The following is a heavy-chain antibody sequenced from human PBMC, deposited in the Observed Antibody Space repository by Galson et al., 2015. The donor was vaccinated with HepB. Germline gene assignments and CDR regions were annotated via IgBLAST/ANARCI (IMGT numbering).Heavy chain of an antibody. CDR2: IIPIFGTA. CDR3: AREKSSSQITDYYGMDV. V-gene: IGHV1-69*13. Sequence: SVKVSCKASGGTFSSYAISWVRQAPGQGPEWMGGIIPIFGTANYAQKFQGRDTITADESTSTAYMELSSLRSEDTAVYYCAREKSSSQITDYYGMDVWGQGTTVTVSS. CDR1: GGTFSSYA. J-gene: IGHJ6*02. D-gene: IGHD6-6*01.